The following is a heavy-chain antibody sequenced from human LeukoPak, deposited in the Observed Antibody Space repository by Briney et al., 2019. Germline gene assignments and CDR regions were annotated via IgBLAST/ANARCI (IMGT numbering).Heavy chain of an antibody. Sequence: SETLSLTCTVSGGSISSYYWSWIRQPAGKGLEWIGRIYTSGSTNYNPSLKSRVTMSVGTSKNQFSLKLSSVTAADTAVYYCARALIVGATSGLDAFDIWGQGTMVTVSS. CDR3: ARALIVGATSGLDAFDI. CDR2: IYTSGST. J-gene: IGHJ3*02. CDR1: GGSISSYY. V-gene: IGHV4-4*07. D-gene: IGHD1-26*01.